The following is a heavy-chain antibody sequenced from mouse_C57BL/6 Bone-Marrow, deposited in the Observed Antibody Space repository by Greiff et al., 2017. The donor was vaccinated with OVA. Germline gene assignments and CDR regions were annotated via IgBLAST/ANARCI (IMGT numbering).Heavy chain of an antibody. CDR1: GYTFTSYG. CDR2: IYPRSGNT. Sequence: VQLQQSGAELARPGASVKLSCKASGYTFTSYGISWVKQRTGQGLEWIGEIYPRSGNTYYNEKFKGKATLTADKSSSTAYMELRSLTSEDSAVYFCARRDITTVVAGGDFDYWGQGTTLTVSS. J-gene: IGHJ2*01. V-gene: IGHV1-81*01. CDR3: ARRDITTVVAGGDFDY. D-gene: IGHD1-1*01.